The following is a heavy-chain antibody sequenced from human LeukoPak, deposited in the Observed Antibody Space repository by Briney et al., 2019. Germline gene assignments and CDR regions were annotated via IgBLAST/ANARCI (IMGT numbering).Heavy chain of an antibody. D-gene: IGHD1-26*01. J-gene: IGHJ4*02. Sequence: SETLSLTCTVSGGSISSYYWSWIRQPPGKGLEWIGYIYYSGSTNYNPSLKSRVTISVDTSKNQFSLKLSSVTAEDTAVYYCARNSGSYYAPYYFDYWGQGTLVTVSS. CDR2: IYYSGST. CDR1: GGSISSYY. CDR3: ARNSGSYYAPYYFDY. V-gene: IGHV4-59*01.